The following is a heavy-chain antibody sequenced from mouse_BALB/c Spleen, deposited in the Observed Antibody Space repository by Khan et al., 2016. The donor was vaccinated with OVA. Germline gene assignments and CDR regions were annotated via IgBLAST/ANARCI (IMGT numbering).Heavy chain of an antibody. CDR1: GFTFSSFG. V-gene: IGHV5-17*02. D-gene: IGHD2-3*01. Sequence: EVELVESGGGLVQPGGSRKLPCAASGFTFSSFGMHWVRQAPEKGLEWVAYISSGRSTIYYADTVKGRFTISRDNPKNTLFLQMTSLRSEDTAMYYCARRRIYDGYYGGAMDYWGQGTSVTVSS. J-gene: IGHJ4*01. CDR2: ISSGRSTI. CDR3: ARRRIYDGYYGGAMDY.